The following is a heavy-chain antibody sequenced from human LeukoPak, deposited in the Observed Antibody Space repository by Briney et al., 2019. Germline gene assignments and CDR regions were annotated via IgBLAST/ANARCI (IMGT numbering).Heavy chain of an antibody. D-gene: IGHD1-26*01. CDR1: GFTFSSYS. J-gene: IGHJ4*02. CDR3: AGVGATGLDY. V-gene: IGHV3-48*04. Sequence: GGSLRLSCAASGFTFSSYSMNWVRQAPGKGLEWVSYISSSSSTIYYADSVKGRFTISRDNAKNSLYLQMNSLRAEDTAVYYCAGVGATGLDYWGQGTLVTVSS. CDR2: ISSSSSTI.